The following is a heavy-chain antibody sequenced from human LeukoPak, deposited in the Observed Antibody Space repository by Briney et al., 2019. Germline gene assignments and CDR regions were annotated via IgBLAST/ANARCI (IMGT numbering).Heavy chain of an antibody. CDR1: GYTFIGYY. Sequence: GASVKVSCKASGYTFIGYYMHWVRQAPGQGLEWMGWINPNSGGTNYAQKFQGRVTMTRDTSISTAYMELSRLRSDDTAVYYCARGPWLDLEWLLYSYGYWGQGTLVTVSS. D-gene: IGHD3-3*01. J-gene: IGHJ4*02. CDR2: INPNSGGT. CDR3: ARGPWLDLEWLLYSYGY. V-gene: IGHV1-2*02.